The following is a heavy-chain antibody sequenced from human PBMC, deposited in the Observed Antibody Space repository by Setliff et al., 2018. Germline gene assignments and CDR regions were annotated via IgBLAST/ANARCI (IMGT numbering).Heavy chain of an antibody. CDR1: GFTVSSFS. CDR2: LSDDGSNE. D-gene: IGHD5-18*01. V-gene: IGHV3-30*18. Sequence: RLSCAASGFTVSSFSMHWVRKAPVKGLDWVATLSDDGSNEFYADSVKGRFTIFRDNAQNSLRLQMDSLRAEDTAVYYCAKDGGMGMVKAYYYGLDVWGQGPSVTVSS. J-gene: IGHJ6*02. CDR3: AKDGGMGMVKAYYYGLDV.